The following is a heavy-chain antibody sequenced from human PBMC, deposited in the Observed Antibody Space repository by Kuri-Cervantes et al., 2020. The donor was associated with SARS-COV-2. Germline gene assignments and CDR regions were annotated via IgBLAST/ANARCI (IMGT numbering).Heavy chain of an antibody. D-gene: IGHD6-13*01. CDR3: AGLYSSSWSYDY. CDR2: ISGSGGST. CDR1: GSTFRDYY. Sequence: GESLKISCAASGSTFRDYYLSWVRQAPGKGLEWVSAISGSGGSTYYADSVKGRFTISRDNSKNTLYLQMNSLRAEDTAVYYCAGLYSSSWSYDYWGQGTLVTVSS. J-gene: IGHJ4*02. V-gene: IGHV3-23*01.